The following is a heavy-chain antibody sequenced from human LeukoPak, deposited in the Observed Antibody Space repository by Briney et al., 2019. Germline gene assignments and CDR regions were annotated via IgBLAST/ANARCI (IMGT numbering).Heavy chain of an antibody. CDR2: MNPSGDST. V-gene: IGHV1-46*01. CDR3: ARSGSYFPFDY. CDR1: GYTFTNYY. J-gene: IGHJ4*02. Sequence: EASVKVSCKASGYTFTNYYMHWVRQAPGPGLEWMATMNPSGDSTDYEQKFQGRVTVTRDTSTSTVYMELRTLRSEDTAVYYCARSGSYFPFDYWGQGTLVTVSS. D-gene: IGHD1-26*01.